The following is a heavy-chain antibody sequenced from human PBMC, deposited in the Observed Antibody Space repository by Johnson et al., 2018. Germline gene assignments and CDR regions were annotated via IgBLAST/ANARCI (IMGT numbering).Heavy chain of an antibody. CDR2: IHTSGAT. CDR3: AREGEGSCSGGTCLNYYYRDV. Sequence: VQLVQSGGGVVQPGRSLRLSCVVSGFIVSSNYMSWVRQAPGKGLEWVSVIHTSGATHYADSVKGRFTISRDISKRTLFLQMNRLRAEDTAVYYCAREGEGSCSGGTCLNYYYRDVWGKGTTVTVSS. D-gene: IGHD2-15*01. CDR1: GFIVSSNY. J-gene: IGHJ6*03. V-gene: IGHV3-66*01.